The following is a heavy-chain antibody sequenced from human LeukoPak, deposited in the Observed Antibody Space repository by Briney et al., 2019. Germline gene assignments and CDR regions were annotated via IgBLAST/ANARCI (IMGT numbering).Heavy chain of an antibody. Sequence: ASVSVSCKASVYTFTNYYIHWVRQAPGNGLEWMGWINPNRGDTNYAQTLQGRVTMTRDTSISTAFMELTRLTSDDTAVYYCTRDLLGFATTPLSDWGQGTLVTVSS. CDR3: TRDLLGFATTPLSD. CDR2: INPNRGDT. V-gene: IGHV1-2*02. D-gene: IGHD4-17*01. J-gene: IGHJ4*02. CDR1: VYTFTNYY.